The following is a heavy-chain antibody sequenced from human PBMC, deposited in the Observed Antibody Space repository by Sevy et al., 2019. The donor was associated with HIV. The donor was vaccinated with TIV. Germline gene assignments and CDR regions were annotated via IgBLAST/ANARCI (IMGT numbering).Heavy chain of an antibody. D-gene: IGHD4-4*01. CDR1: GFTFSSYE. J-gene: IGHJ6*02. Sequence: GGSLRLSCAASGFTFSSYEMNWVRQAPGKGLEWVSYISSSGSTIYYADSVKGRFTISRDNAKNSLYLQMNSLRAEDTAVYYCARECDYSNYYYYYGMDVWGQGTTVTVSS. V-gene: IGHV3-48*03. CDR3: ARECDYSNYYYYYGMDV. CDR2: ISSSGSTI.